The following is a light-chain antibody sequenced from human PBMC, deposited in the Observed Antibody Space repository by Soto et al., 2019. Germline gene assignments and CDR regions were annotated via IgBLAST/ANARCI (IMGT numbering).Light chain of an antibody. CDR1: SSDVGGNDY. Sequence: QSVLTQPASVSGSPGQSVTISCTGISSDVGGNDYVSWYQQHPGKAPKLMIYDVSNRPSGVSNRFSGSKSGITASLIISGLQAEDEADYYCCSYTRSSKLFGGGTKLTVL. V-gene: IGLV2-14*01. CDR3: CSYTRSSKL. CDR2: DVS. J-gene: IGLJ2*01.